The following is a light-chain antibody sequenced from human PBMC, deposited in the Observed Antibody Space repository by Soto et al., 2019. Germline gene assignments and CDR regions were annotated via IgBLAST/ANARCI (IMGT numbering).Light chain of an antibody. V-gene: IGLV1-44*01. J-gene: IGLJ2*01. Sequence: QSVLTQPRSESGTPGQRVTIACSGGSSNIGDNPVNWYQQLPGTAPKLIIYSNNQRPSGVPDRFSGSKSGTSGSLAISGLQSEDEADYYCATWDDRLNGPVFGGGTKLTVL. CDR3: ATWDDRLNGPV. CDR1: SSNIGDNP. CDR2: SNN.